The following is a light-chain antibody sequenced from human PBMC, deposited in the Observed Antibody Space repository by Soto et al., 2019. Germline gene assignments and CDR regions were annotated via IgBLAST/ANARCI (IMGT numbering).Light chain of an antibody. J-gene: IGKJ4*01. Sequence: DIQMTQSPSSLSASVGDRVTITCQASQDISNYLNWYQQKPGKAPKLLIYDASNLETGVPSRFSGSGSGTDFTITISSLQPEDIATYYCQQYDNLLVPALGTFGGGTKVEIK. CDR1: QDISNY. V-gene: IGKV1-33*01. CDR3: QQYDNLLVPALGT. CDR2: DAS.